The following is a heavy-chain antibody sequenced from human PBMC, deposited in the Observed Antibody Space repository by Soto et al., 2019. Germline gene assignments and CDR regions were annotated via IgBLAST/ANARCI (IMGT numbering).Heavy chain of an antibody. V-gene: IGHV3-23*01. CDR3: AKDRRVVVPAATFDY. CDR2: ISGSGGST. CDR1: GFTFSSYA. D-gene: IGHD2-2*01. J-gene: IGHJ4*02. Sequence: GGSLRLSCAASGFTFSSYAMSWVRQAPGKGLEWVSAISGSGGSTYYADSVKGRFTISRDNSKNTLYLQMNSLRAEDTAVYSCAKDRRVVVPAATFDYWGQGTLVTVSS.